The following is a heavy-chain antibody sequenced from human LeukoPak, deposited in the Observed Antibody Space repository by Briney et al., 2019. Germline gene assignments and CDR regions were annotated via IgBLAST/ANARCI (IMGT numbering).Heavy chain of an antibody. Sequence: PGGSLRLSCAASGFTFSSYWMHWVRQAPGKGLVWVSRINSDGSTTSYADSVKGRFTISRDNAKNTLYLQMNSLRAEDTAVYYCVVSSGSSWTPFYYFDYWGQGTLVTVSS. CDR1: GFTFSSYW. V-gene: IGHV3-74*01. CDR2: INSDGSTT. CDR3: VVSSGSSWTPFYYFDY. J-gene: IGHJ4*02. D-gene: IGHD6-13*01.